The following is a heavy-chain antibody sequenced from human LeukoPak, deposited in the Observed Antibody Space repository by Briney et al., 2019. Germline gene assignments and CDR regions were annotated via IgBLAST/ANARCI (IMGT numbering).Heavy chain of an antibody. V-gene: IGHV1-69*13. CDR3: ARRITARGGFGELSYYFDY. J-gene: IGHJ4*02. CDR2: IIPIFGTA. D-gene: IGHD3-10*01. Sequence: SVKVSCKASGGTFSSYAISWVRQAPGQGLEWMGGIIPIFGTANYAQKFQGRVTITADESTSTAYMELSSLRSEDTAVYYCARRITARGGFGELSYYFDYWGQGTLVTVSS. CDR1: GGTFSSYA.